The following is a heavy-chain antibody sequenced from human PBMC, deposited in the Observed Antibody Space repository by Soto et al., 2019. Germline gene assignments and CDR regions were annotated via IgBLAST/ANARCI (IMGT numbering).Heavy chain of an antibody. D-gene: IGHD3-10*01. CDR1: GFTFSSYG. V-gene: IGHV3-30*18. J-gene: IGHJ6*02. CDR2: ISYDGSNK. CDR3: AKDQPSYGSGGYSGMDV. Sequence: GSLRLSCAASGFTFSSYGMHWVRQAPGKGLEWVAVISYDGSNKYYADSVKGRFTISRDNSKNTLYLQMNSLRAEDTAVYYCAKDQPSYGSGGYSGMDVWGQGTTVTVSS.